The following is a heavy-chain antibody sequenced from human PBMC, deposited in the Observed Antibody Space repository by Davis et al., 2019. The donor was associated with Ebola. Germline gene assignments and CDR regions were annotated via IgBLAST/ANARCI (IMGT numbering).Heavy chain of an antibody. CDR3: TRGIARRRSGSWFDP. D-gene: IGHD2-15*01. CDR2: MNLVSCNT. V-gene: IGHV1-8*01. J-gene: IGHJ5*02. CDR1: RYTFITSD. Sequence: ASVPVSCLASRYTFITSDTNPLRHATGHGRDSMDWMNLVSCNTGYAQKLQGRVTMTRDTSITTAYMELSSLSTDDTAVYYCTRGIARRRSGSWFDPWGQGTPVTVSS.